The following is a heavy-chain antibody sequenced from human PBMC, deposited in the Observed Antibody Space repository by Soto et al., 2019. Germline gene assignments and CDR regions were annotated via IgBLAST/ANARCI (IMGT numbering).Heavy chain of an antibody. CDR2: TYYRSKWYN. V-gene: IGHV6-1*01. D-gene: IGHD3-10*01. J-gene: IGHJ5*02. CDR3: ARDFLVAGSYYSNWFDP. CDR1: GDSVSSNSAA. Sequence: SQTLSLTCAISGDSVSSNSAAWNWIRQSPSRGLEWLGRTYYRSKWYNDYAVSVKSRITINPDTSKNQFSLQLNSVTPEETAVYYCARDFLVAGSYYSNWFDPWGQGTLVTVSS.